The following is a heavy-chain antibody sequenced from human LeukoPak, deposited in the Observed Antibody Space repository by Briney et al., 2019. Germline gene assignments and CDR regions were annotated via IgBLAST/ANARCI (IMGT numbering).Heavy chain of an antibody. CDR1: GFTFSSYE. V-gene: IGHV3-48*03. Sequence: GGSLRLSCAASGFTFSSYEMNWVRQAPGKGLKWVSYISSSGSTIYYADSVKGRFTISRDNAKNSLYLQMNSLRAEDTAVYYCARGVPYDSSAYLRSWGQGTLVTVSS. CDR3: ARGVPYDSSAYLRS. J-gene: IGHJ4*02. CDR2: ISSSGSTI. D-gene: IGHD3-22*01.